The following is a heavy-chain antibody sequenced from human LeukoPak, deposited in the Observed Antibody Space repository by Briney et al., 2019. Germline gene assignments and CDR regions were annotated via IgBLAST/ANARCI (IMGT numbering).Heavy chain of an antibody. CDR3: ARTYSSFDY. CDR1: GFTFNSYA. J-gene: IGHJ4*02. Sequence: GRSLRLSCAASGFTFNSYAMYWVRQAPGKGLVWVSRINNDGSTTAYADSVKGRFTISRDNTKNTLYLQMNSLRAEDTAVYYCARTYSSFDYWGQGTLVTVSS. CDR2: INNDGSTT. D-gene: IGHD6-19*01. V-gene: IGHV3-74*01.